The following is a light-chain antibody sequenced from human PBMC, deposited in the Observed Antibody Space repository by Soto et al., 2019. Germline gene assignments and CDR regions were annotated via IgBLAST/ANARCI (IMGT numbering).Light chain of an antibody. CDR1: QSITTN. V-gene: IGKV1-39*01. Sequence: DIQMTQSPSSLSASVGDRVTLTCRASQSITTNLNWYQQKLGKAPKLLIYAASSLQSGVPSRFSGGGSGTDFTLTINSLQPEDFATYYCQQSHSSPYTFGQGTKLEIE. CDR2: AAS. J-gene: IGKJ2*01. CDR3: QQSHSSPYT.